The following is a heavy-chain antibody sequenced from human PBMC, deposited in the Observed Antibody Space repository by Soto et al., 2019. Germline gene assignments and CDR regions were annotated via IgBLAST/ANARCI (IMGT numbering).Heavy chain of an antibody. J-gene: IGHJ5*02. CDR2: INAGNGGT. Sequence: QVQLVQSGAEEKKPGASVKVSCKASGYTFTSYPMNWLRQAPGQRPEWMGWINAGNGGTKYSQKFQGRVSITRDTSASTAYMQLSRLRSEDTAVYYCATDRGGCCSGGSCSEAWFDPWGQGTLVTVSS. CDR1: GYTFTSYP. V-gene: IGHV1-3*05. D-gene: IGHD2-15*01. CDR3: ATDRGGCCSGGSCSEAWFDP.